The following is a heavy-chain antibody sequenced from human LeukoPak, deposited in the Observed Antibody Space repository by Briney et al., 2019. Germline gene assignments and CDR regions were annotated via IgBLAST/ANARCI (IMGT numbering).Heavy chain of an antibody. CDR1: GFTFSSYE. CDR3: ARVLFYDFPYYYFYMDV. J-gene: IGHJ6*03. V-gene: IGHV3-7*01. CDR2: IKQDGSEK. Sequence: GGSLRLSCAASGFTFSSYEMNWVRQAPGKGLEWVANIKQDGSEKYYVDSVKGRFTISRDNAKNSLYLQMNSLRVEDTAVYYCARVLFYDFPYYYFYMDVWGKGTTVTVSS. D-gene: IGHD3-3*01.